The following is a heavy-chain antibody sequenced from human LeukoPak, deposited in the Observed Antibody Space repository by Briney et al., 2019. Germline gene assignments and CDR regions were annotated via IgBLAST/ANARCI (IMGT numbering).Heavy chain of an antibody. V-gene: IGHV3-21*01. Sequence: GGSLRLFRAASGFTFSSYSMNWVRQAPGKGLEWVSSITSSSSYIYYADSVKGRFTISRDNAKNSLYLQMNSLRAEDTAVYYCAVSNSGSYCDYWGQGTLVTVSS. CDR1: GFTFSSYS. D-gene: IGHD1-26*01. J-gene: IGHJ4*02. CDR3: AVSNSGSYCDY. CDR2: ITSSSSYI.